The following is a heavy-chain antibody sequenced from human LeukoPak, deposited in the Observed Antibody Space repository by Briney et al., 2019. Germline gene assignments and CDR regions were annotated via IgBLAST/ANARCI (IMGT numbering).Heavy chain of an antibody. CDR3: ARDPDGDANS. Sequence: ASVKLSCKTSGYTFTSYAISWVRQAPGQGLEWMGWISTYNGNTNYAQKLQGRVTMTTDTSTSTAYSELRSLRSDDTAVYYCARDPDGDANSWGQGTLVTVSS. J-gene: IGHJ5*02. CDR1: GYTFTSYA. D-gene: IGHD4-17*01. CDR2: ISTYNGNT. V-gene: IGHV1-18*04.